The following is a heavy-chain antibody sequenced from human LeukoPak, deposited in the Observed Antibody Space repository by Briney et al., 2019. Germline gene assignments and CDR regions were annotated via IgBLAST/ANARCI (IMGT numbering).Heavy chain of an antibody. CDR3: ARGYDILTAYAFDL. CDR2: IYYSGST. CDR1: GGSISSSSYY. D-gene: IGHD3-9*01. J-gene: IGHJ3*01. Sequence: SETLSLTCTVSGGSISSSSYYWGWIRQPPGKGLEWIGSIYYSGSTYYNPSLKSRVTISVDRSKTQFSLNLNSVTAADTAVYYCARGYDILTAYAFDLWGQGTMVTVSS. V-gene: IGHV4-39*07.